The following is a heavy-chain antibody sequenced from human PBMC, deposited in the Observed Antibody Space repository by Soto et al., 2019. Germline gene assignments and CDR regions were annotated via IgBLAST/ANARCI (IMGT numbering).Heavy chain of an antibody. D-gene: IGHD3-22*01. Sequence: EVHLLESGGDVVQPGRSLRLSCAASGFTFSNYAMNWIRQAPGKGLEWLSSISANGRNAYYADSVKGRFTISRDRSKKTLYLQLDSLRVEETAIYFCAKDLSSLGWLALGAPFDSWGQGTLVTVSS. J-gene: IGHJ4*02. V-gene: IGHV3-23*01. CDR2: ISANGRNA. CDR1: GFTFSNYA. CDR3: AKDLSSLGWLALGAPFDS.